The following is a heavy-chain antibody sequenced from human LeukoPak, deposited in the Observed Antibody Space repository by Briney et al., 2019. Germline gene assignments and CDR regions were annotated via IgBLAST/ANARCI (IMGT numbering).Heavy chain of an antibody. CDR2: IYYSGDT. Sequence: SETLPLTCTVSDGSISGYSWSWIRQPPGKGLEWIGYIYYSGDTNYNPSLKNRVTLSVDTSRNQLSLQLSSVTTADTAVYYCVRGPYGASISKWFDPWGQGTLVIVSS. J-gene: IGHJ5*02. CDR1: DGSISGYS. V-gene: IGHV4-59*01. D-gene: IGHD4/OR15-4a*01. CDR3: VRGPYGASISKWFDP.